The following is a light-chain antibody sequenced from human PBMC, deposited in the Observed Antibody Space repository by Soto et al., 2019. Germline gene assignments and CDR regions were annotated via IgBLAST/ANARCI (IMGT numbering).Light chain of an antibody. CDR3: HLRYTTPII. J-gene: IGKJ3*01. CDR1: QSVYSY. CDR2: AAS. V-gene: IGKV1-39*01. Sequence: DIQMTQSPSSLSASVGDRVTITCRASQSVYSYLNRYQQKPGKAPNLLIYAASSLQSGVPSRFSGSESGTDFTLTITSLQPEDFATYYCHLRYTTPIIFGPGTKVDV.